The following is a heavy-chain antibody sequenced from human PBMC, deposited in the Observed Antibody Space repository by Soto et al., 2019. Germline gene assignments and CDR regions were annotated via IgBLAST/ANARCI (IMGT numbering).Heavy chain of an antibody. CDR1: GFSFSTYW. CDR2: IKGDGSIT. V-gene: IGHV3-74*01. D-gene: IGHD3-10*01. J-gene: IGHJ4*02. Sequence: EVQLVESGGGLVQSGGSLRLSCTASGFSFSTYWTHWVRQAPGKGLVWISRIKGDGSITNYADSVRGRFTISRDNAKNTLYLQVNSLRDEDTAVYYCAGGGHAGAGIYYLGDWGQGTLVTVSS. CDR3: AGGGHAGAGIYYLGD.